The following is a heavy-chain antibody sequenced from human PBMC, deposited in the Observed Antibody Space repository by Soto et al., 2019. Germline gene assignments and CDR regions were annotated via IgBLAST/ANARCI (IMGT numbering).Heavy chain of an antibody. J-gene: IGHJ4*02. CDR2: INPSGGST. V-gene: IGHV1-46*03. D-gene: IGHD3-22*01. Sequence: ASVKVSCKASGYTFTSYYMHWVRQAPEQGLEWMGIINPSGGSTSYAQKFQGRVTMTRDTSTSTVYMELSSLRSEDTAVYYCAACTYYYDSSGLSCLDYWGQGTLVTVSS. CDR1: GYTFTSYY. CDR3: AACTYYYDSSGLSCLDY.